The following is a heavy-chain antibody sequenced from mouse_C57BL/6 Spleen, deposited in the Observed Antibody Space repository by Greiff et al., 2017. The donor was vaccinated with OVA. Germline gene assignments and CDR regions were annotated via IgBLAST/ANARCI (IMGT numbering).Heavy chain of an antibody. J-gene: IGHJ2*01. Sequence: VQLQQSGPELVKPGASVKISCKASGYTFTDYYMNWVKQSHGKSLEWIGDINPNNGGTSYNQKFKGKATLTVDKSSSTAYMELRSLTSEDSAVYYCARGSSHYYFDYWGQGTTLTVSS. V-gene: IGHV1-26*01. CDR1: GYTFTDYY. CDR3: ARGSSHYYFDY. CDR2: INPNNGGT. D-gene: IGHD1-1*01.